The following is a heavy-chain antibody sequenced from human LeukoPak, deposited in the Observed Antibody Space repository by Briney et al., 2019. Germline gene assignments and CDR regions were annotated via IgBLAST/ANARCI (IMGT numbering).Heavy chain of an antibody. CDR2: ISSSSSYI. CDR1: GFTFSSYG. CDR3: ARVVIAAAPEFDY. Sequence: GGSLRLSCAASGFTFSSYGMSWVRQAPGKGLEWVSSISSSSSYIYYADSVKGRFTISRDNAKNSLYLQMNSLRAEDTAVYYCARVVIAAAPEFDYWGQGTLVTVSS. V-gene: IGHV3-21*01. J-gene: IGHJ4*02. D-gene: IGHD6-13*01.